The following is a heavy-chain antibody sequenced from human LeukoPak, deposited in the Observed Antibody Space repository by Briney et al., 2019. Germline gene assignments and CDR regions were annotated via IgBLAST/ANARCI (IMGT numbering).Heavy chain of an antibody. CDR3: ASLSGSYYEAFDI. Sequence: ASVKVSCKASGYTFTSYDINWVRQATGQGLEWMGWMNSNSGNTGYAQKFQGRVTMTRNTSISTAYMELGSLRSEDTAVYYCASLSGSYYEAFDIWGQGTMVTVSS. CDR2: MNSNSGNT. D-gene: IGHD1-26*01. CDR1: GYTFTSYD. V-gene: IGHV1-8*01. J-gene: IGHJ3*02.